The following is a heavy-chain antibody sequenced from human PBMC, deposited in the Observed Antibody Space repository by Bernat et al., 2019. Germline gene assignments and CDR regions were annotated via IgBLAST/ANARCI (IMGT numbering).Heavy chain of an antibody. CDR1: GFTFSRYW. CDR2: IKQDEGEK. D-gene: IGHD3-9*01. CDR3: ASASPRLVREGGDY. Sequence: EVRLVESGGGLVQPGGSLRLSCAASGFTFSRYWMTWVRQAPGKGLEWVANIKQDEGEKYYVDSVRDRFTISRDNAKNSLFLQMNSLRVEDTAVYYCASASPRLVREGGDYWGQGTLVTVSS. V-gene: IGHV3-7*03. J-gene: IGHJ4*02.